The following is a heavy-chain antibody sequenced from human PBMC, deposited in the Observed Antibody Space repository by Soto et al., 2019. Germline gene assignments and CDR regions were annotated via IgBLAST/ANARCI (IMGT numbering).Heavy chain of an antibody. CDR2: ISGSGDGT. V-gene: IGHV3-23*01. CDR3: AGPGYSSQDY. CDR1: GFTFISFA. D-gene: IGHD5-18*01. Sequence: GSLRLSCAASGFTFISFAFIFFRQAPGKGLEWVSAISGSGDGTDYAASVKGRFTISRDNSKNTLYLQMNSLRAEDTAVYYCAGPGYSSQDYWGQGALVTVSS. J-gene: IGHJ4*02.